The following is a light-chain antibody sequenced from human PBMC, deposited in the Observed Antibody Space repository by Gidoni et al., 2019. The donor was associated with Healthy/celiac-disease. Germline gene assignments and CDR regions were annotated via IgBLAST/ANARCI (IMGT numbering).Light chain of an antibody. Sequence: DIQMTQSPSSPSASVGDRVTITCRASQSISSYLNWYQQKPGKAPKLLIYAASSLQSGVPSRFSGSGSGTDFTLTISSLQPEDFATYYCQQSYSTPEYTFGQXTKLEIK. CDR3: QQSYSTPEYT. V-gene: IGKV1-39*01. CDR2: AAS. J-gene: IGKJ2*01. CDR1: QSISSY.